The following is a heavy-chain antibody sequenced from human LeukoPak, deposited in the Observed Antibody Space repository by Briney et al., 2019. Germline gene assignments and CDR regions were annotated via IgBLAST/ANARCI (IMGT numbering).Heavy chain of an antibody. CDR3: AKDGSSYCSSTSCYAPFDY. CDR1: GFTFDDYT. V-gene: IGHV3-43*01. J-gene: IGHJ4*02. CDR2: ISCDGGST. D-gene: IGHD2-2*01. Sequence: GGSLRLSCAASGFTFDDYTMHWVRQAPGKGLEWVSLISCDGGSTYYADSVKGRFTISRDNSKNSLYLQMNSLRTEDTALYYCAKDGSSYCSSTSCYAPFDYWGQGTLVTVSS.